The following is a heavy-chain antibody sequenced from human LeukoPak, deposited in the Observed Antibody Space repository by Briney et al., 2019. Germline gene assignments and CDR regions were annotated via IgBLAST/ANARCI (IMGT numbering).Heavy chain of an antibody. CDR2: MYYSGST. Sequence: KPSETLSLTCTVSGGSISSGPYYWGWIRQPPGKGLEWIGSMYYSGSTYYNPSLKSRVTISADTSKNQFSLNLNSVTAADTAVYYCARHFYHASGTYRPLDPWGQGILVTVSS. J-gene: IGHJ5*02. CDR3: ARHFYHASGTYRPLDP. V-gene: IGHV4-39*01. CDR1: GGSISSGPYY. D-gene: IGHD3-10*01.